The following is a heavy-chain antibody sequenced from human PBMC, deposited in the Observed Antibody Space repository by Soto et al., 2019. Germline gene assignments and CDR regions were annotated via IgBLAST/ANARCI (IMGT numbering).Heavy chain of an antibody. V-gene: IGHV3-30*18. Sequence: GGSLRLSCAVSGFPFSSHGMHWVRQAPGKGLEWVAITSYDGTKKNYADSVKGRITISRDNSNNTLYLQMNSLRGADTAVYFCAKEHYDYVWGNDRSPFDYWGQGALVTVSS. CDR2: TSYDGTKK. D-gene: IGHD3-16*02. J-gene: IGHJ4*02. CDR3: AKEHYDYVWGNDRSPFDY. CDR1: GFPFSSHG.